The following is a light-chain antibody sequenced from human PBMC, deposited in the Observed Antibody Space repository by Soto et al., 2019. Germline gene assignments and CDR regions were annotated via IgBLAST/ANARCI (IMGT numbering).Light chain of an antibody. CDR3: QVWDSSSGSLV. Sequence: SYELTQPPSVSVAPGKTARITCGGNNIGSKSVHWYQQKPGQAPVLVIYYDSDRPSGIPERFSGSNSGNTATLTISRVEAGDEADYYCQVWDSSSGSLVFGTGTKLTVL. J-gene: IGLJ1*01. CDR2: YDS. V-gene: IGLV3-21*04. CDR1: NIGSKS.